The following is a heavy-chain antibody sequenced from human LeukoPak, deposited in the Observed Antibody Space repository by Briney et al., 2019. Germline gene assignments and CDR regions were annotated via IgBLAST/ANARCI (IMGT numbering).Heavy chain of an antibody. V-gene: IGHV1-2*02. Sequence: ASVKVSCKASGYTFTGYYMHWVRQAPGQGPDWMGWINPNSGGTNYAQKFQGRVTMTRDTSISTAYMELSRLRSDDTAVYYCARVRAEPKYYFDYWGQGTLVTVSS. D-gene: IGHD1-14*01. J-gene: IGHJ4*02. CDR2: INPNSGGT. CDR1: GYTFTGYY. CDR3: ARVRAEPKYYFDY.